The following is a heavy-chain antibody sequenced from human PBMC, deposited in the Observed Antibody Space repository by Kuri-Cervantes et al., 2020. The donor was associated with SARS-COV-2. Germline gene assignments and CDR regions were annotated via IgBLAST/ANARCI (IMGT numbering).Heavy chain of an antibody. J-gene: IGHJ3*02. CDR2: IYHSGST. CDR1: GYSISSGYY. CDR3: ARQDDGEGRGAFDI. V-gene: IGHV4-38-2*01. D-gene: IGHD4-17*01. Sequence: SETLSLTCAVSGYSISSGYYWGWIRQPPGKGLEWIGSIYHSGSTYYNPSLKSRVTMSVDTSKNQFSLKLSSVTAADTAVYYCARQDDGEGRGAFDIWGQGTMVTVS.